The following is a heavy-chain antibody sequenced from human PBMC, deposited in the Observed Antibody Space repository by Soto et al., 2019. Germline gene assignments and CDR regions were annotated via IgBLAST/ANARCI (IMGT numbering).Heavy chain of an antibody. V-gene: IGHV3-30-3*01. CDR2: ISYDGSNK. CDR1: GFTFSSYA. Sequence: RGSLRLSYAASGFTFSSYAMHWVRQAPGKGLEWVAVISYDGSNKYYADSVKGRFTISRDNSKNTLYLQMNSLRAEDTAVYYCARVEIAVAGTAYYFDYWGQGTLVIVSS. J-gene: IGHJ4*02. CDR3: ARVEIAVAGTAYYFDY. D-gene: IGHD6-19*01.